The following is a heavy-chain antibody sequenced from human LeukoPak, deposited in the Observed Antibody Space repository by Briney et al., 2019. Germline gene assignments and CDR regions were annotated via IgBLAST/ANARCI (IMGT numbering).Heavy chain of an antibody. J-gene: IGHJ4*02. V-gene: IGHV3-23*01. CDR2: ISDSGGST. D-gene: IGHD6-6*01. CDR3: AKDWGIAARPVNDY. CDR1: GLTFSSYA. Sequence: GGSLRLSCAASGLTFSSYAMSWVRQAPGKGLEWVSGISDSGGSTYYADSVKGRFTISRDNPKNTLYLQMNSLRAEDTAVYYCAKDWGIAARPVNDYWGQGTLVTVSS.